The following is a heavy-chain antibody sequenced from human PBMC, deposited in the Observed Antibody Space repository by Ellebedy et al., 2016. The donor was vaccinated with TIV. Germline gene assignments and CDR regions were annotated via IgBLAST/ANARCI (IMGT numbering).Heavy chain of an antibody. Sequence: GGSLRLSCAASGFAFTTYSMFWVLQAPGQGLVWVPSVSSSGTFKYYAASVKGRFTISSDNVKKSLYLEMTSLRVEDTAVYYCATPPGLDGVDVWGQGTTVTVSS. J-gene: IGHJ6*02. CDR3: ATPPGLDGVDV. CDR1: GFAFTTYS. V-gene: IGHV3-21*01. CDR2: VSSSGTFK.